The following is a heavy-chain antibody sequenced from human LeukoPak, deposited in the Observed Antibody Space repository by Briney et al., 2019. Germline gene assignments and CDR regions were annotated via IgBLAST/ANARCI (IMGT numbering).Heavy chain of an antibody. D-gene: IGHD3-9*01. CDR3: ARLRMLSPITIFPRGGMDV. CDR1: GGSISSYD. CDR2: IYYSGST. Sequence: SETLSLTCTFSGGSISSYDWSWIRQPPGKGLEWIGYIYYSGSTNYNPSLKSRVTISVDTSKNQFSLKLSSVTAADTAVYYCARLRMLSPITIFPRGGMDVWGKGTTVTVSS. J-gene: IGHJ6*03. V-gene: IGHV4-59*12.